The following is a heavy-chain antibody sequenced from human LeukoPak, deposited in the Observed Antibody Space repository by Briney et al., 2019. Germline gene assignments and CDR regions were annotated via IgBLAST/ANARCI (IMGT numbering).Heavy chain of an antibody. Sequence: SETLSLTCAVYGGSFSGYYWSWIRQPPGKGLEWIGEINHSGSTDYNPSLKSRVTISVDTSKNQFSLKLSSVTAADTAVYYCARVNYDFWRTKDWFDPWGQGTLVTVSS. J-gene: IGHJ5*02. D-gene: IGHD3-3*01. CDR2: INHSGST. CDR3: ARVNYDFWRTKDWFDP. CDR1: GGSFSGYY. V-gene: IGHV4-34*01.